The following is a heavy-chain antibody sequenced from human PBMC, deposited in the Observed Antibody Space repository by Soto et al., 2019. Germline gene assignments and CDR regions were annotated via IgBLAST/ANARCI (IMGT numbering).Heavy chain of an antibody. V-gene: IGHV3-23*01. D-gene: IGHD3-10*01. CDR1: GFSFRSYA. Sequence: GGSLRLSCAASGFSFRSYAMGWVRQAPGKGLEWVSAISGSGGSTYYADSVKGRFTISRDNSKNTLYLQMNSLRAEDTAVYYCASPPGFDSWGQGTLVTVSS. CDR3: ASPPGFDS. CDR2: ISGSGGST. J-gene: IGHJ4*02.